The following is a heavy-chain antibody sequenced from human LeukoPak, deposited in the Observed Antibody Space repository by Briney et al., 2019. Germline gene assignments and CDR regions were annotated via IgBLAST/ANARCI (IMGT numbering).Heavy chain of an antibody. V-gene: IGHV1-69*05. D-gene: IGHD3-22*01. Sequence: PVKVSCKASGGTFSSYAISWVRQAPGQGLEWMGGIIPIFGTANYTQKFQGRVTITTDESTSTAYMELSSLRSEDTAVYYCASPLDYYDSSGYHYWGQGTLVTVSS. CDR2: IIPIFGTA. CDR3: ASPLDYYDSSGYHY. CDR1: GGTFSSYA. J-gene: IGHJ4*02.